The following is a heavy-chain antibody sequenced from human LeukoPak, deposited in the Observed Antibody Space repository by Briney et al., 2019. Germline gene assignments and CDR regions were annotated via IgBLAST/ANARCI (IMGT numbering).Heavy chain of an antibody. V-gene: IGHV1-18*01. D-gene: IGHD5-12*01. CDR2: ISAYNGHT. CDR1: GYTFTNYG. CDR3: ARALYSDYYSYLNWFDP. J-gene: IGHJ5*02. Sequence: ASVKVSCKAPGYTFTNYGIGWVRQAPGQGLEWMGWISAYNGHTNYAQKFQGRVTMTTDTSTSTAYVELRSLRSDDTAIYYCARALYSDYYSYLNWFDPWGQGTLVTVSS.